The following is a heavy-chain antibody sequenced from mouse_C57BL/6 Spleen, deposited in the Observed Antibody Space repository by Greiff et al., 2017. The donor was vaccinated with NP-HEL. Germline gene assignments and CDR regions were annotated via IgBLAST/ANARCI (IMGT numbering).Heavy chain of an antibody. Sequence: VQLQQSGAELVRPGASVTLSCKASGYTFTDYEMHWVKQTPVHGLEWIGAIDPETGGTAYNQKFKGKAILTADKSSSTAYMELRSLTSEDSAVYYCTRRVRRSGFDYWGQGTTLTVSS. CDR3: TRRVRRSGFDY. J-gene: IGHJ2*01. D-gene: IGHD2-14*01. CDR2: IDPETGGT. V-gene: IGHV1-15*01. CDR1: GYTFTDYE.